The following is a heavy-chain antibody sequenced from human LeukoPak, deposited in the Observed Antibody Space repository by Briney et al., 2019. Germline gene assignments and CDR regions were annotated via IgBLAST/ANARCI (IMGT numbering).Heavy chain of an antibody. CDR1: GGTFSSYA. CDR3: ARAVRYASGPLTDLLPYYFDS. J-gene: IGHJ4*02. Sequence: ASVKVSCKASGGTFSSYAISWVRQAPGQGLEWMGGIIPIFGTANYAQKFQGRVTISRDTSATTAYMELSSLTSEDMAVFYCARAVRYASGPLTDLLPYYFDSWGQGTLVTVSS. D-gene: IGHD6-19*01. CDR2: IIPIFGTA. V-gene: IGHV1-69*05.